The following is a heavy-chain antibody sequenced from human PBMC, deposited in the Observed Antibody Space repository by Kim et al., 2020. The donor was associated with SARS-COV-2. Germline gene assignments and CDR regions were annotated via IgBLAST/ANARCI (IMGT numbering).Heavy chain of an antibody. CDR3: AKDRRASCGGDCFSFDY. J-gene: IGHJ4*02. Sequence: GGSLRLSCAASGFTFSDYAINWVRQAPGKGLEWVSVIYSGAGNTYYAGSVKGRFTISRDNSKNTLYLQMNNLRAEDTAVYYCAKDRRASCGGDCFSFDYWGQGALVTVSS. D-gene: IGHD2-21*02. CDR1: GFTFSDYA. V-gene: IGHV3-23*03. CDR2: IYSGAGNT.